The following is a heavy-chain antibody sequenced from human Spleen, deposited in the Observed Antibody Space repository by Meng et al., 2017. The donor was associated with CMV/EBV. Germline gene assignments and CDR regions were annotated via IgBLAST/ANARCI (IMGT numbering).Heavy chain of an antibody. D-gene: IGHD3-22*01. J-gene: IGHJ4*02. V-gene: IGHV3-30-3*01. CDR2: ISSDGSNK. CDR1: GFTFSSYA. Sequence: GGSLRLSCAASGFTFSSYAMGWVRQAPGKGLEWVAVISSDGSNKYYADSVKGRFTISRDNSKNSLYLQMNSLRADDTAFYYCARGHSTGYFRFDYWGQGTLVTVSS. CDR3: ARGHSTGYFRFDY.